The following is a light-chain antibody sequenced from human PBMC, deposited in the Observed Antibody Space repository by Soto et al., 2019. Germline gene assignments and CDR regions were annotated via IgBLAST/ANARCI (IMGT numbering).Light chain of an antibody. CDR3: QQYNSYPLT. Sequence: DIQMTQSPSTLSASVGDRVTITCWASQSISSWLAWYQQKPGKAPKLLIYKASSLDSGVPSRFSGSGSGTEFTLTISSLQPDEFATDSCQQYNSYPLTFGGGTKVEIK. CDR2: KAS. V-gene: IGKV1-5*03. CDR1: QSISSW. J-gene: IGKJ4*01.